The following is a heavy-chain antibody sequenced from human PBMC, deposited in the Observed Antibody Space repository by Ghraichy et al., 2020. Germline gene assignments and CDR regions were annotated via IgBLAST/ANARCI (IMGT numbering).Heavy chain of an antibody. J-gene: IGHJ3*02. D-gene: IGHD2-15*01. V-gene: IGHV4-34*01. CDR2: INHSGST. CDR1: GGSFSGYY. CDR3: ARIDLYCSGGSCYSSAFDI. Sequence: SETLSLTCAVYGGSFSGYYWSWIRQPPGKGLEWIGEINHSGSTNYNPSIKSRVTISVDTSKNQFSLKLSSVTAADTAVYYCARIDLYCSGGSCYSSAFDIWGQGKMVTGSS.